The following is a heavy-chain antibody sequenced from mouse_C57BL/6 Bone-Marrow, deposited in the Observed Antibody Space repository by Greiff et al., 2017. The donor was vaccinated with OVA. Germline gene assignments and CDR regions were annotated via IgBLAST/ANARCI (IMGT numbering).Heavy chain of an antibody. D-gene: IGHD2-1*01. CDR1: GFTFSSYA. J-gene: IGHJ2*01. CDR3: ARAGLYYPYYFDY. Sequence: VHLVESGGGLVKPGGSLKLSCAASGFTFSSYAMSWVRQTPEKRLEWVATISDGGSYTYYPDNVKGRFTISRDNAKNNLYLQMSHLKSEDTAMYYCARAGLYYPYYFDYWGQGTTLTVSS. V-gene: IGHV5-4*01. CDR2: ISDGGSYT.